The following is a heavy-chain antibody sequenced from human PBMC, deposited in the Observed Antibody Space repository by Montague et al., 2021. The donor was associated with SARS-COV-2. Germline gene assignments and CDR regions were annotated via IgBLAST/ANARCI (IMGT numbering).Heavy chain of an antibody. Sequence: SETLSLTCTVSGGSISPYYWSWIRQSPGKGLECIGYTSYSGSTVYNPSLKSRVTISIDTSKNQFSLKLSSVTAADTAVYYCARWGEYYDSPYYYYAMDVWGQGTTVTVSS. CDR3: ARWGEYYDSPYYYYAMDV. CDR1: GGSISPYY. J-gene: IGHJ6*02. V-gene: IGHV4-59*12. D-gene: IGHD3-3*01. CDR2: TSYSGST.